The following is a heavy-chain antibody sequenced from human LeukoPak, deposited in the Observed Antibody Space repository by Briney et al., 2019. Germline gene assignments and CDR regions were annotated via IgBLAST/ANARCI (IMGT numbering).Heavy chain of an antibody. D-gene: IGHD1-26*01. Sequence: GGSLRLSCAVSGFTFRTYWMHWVRQVPGEGLVWVSRINEGGSITNYADSVKGRFSISRDNAKNTLYLQMNSLRAEDTAVYYCGRDLGGRSGYWGQGTLVTVSS. CDR1: GFTFRTYW. CDR2: INEGGSIT. CDR3: GRDLGGRSGY. V-gene: IGHV3-74*01. J-gene: IGHJ4*02.